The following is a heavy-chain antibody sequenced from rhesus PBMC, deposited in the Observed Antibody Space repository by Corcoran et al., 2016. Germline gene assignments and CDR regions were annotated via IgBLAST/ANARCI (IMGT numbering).Heavy chain of an antibody. CDR3: ARSGGYSGSYGTFDF. D-gene: IGHD1-44*02. CDR1: GFTFSDHY. CDR2: ISGSSSTT. V-gene: IGHV3-110*01. Sequence: EVQLLESGGGLVQPGGSLRLPCVASGFTFSDHYMDWVRQAPVKGLEWVSSISGSSSTTLYPDSVKGRFTISRDNAKNTVYLQMNSLRAEDTAVYYCARSGGYSGSYGTFDFWGQGLRVTVSS. J-gene: IGHJ3*01.